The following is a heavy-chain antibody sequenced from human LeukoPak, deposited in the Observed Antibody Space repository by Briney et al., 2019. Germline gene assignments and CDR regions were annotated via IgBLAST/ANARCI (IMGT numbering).Heavy chain of an antibody. CDR2: ISAYNGNT. CDR3: ARGGYSYGPDYDNWFDP. J-gene: IGHJ5*02. D-gene: IGHD5-18*01. V-gene: IGHV1-18*01. CDR1: GYTFTSYG. Sequence: GASVKVSCKASGYTFTSYGISWVRQAPGQGLEWMGWISAYNGNTNYAQKLQGRVTMTTDTSTSTAYMELRSLRSDDTAVYYCARGGYSYGPDYDNWFDPWGQGTLVTVSS.